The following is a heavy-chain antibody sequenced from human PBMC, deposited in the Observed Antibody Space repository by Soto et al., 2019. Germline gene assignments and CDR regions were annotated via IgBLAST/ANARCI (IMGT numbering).Heavy chain of an antibody. CDR1: GGSISSGGAYY. J-gene: IGHJ4*02. D-gene: IGHD3-10*01. CDR3: ARSPKGLGNFDY. V-gene: IGHV4-30-4*01. CDR2: IHYSGST. Sequence: SETLSLTCAVSGGSISSGGAYYWSWIRQSPGKGLEWIAYIHYSGSTYYNSSLKSRVTVSVDTAKNQFSLKVSSVTAADTAVYYCARSPKGLGNFDYWGQGTLVTVSS.